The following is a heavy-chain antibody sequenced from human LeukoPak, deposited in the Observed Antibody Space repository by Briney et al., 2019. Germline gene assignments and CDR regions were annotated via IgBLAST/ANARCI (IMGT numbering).Heavy chain of an antibody. D-gene: IGHD3-10*01. CDR3: ARVRFGELLSFDFDY. CDR1: GGSISSSSYY. CDR2: IYYSGST. V-gene: IGHV4-39*01. J-gene: IGHJ4*02. Sequence: SETLSLTCTVSGGSISSSSYYWGWIRQPPGKGLEWIGSIYYSGSTYYDPSLKSRVTISVDTSKNQFSLKLSSVTAADTAVYYCARVRFGELLSFDFDYWGQGTLVTVSS.